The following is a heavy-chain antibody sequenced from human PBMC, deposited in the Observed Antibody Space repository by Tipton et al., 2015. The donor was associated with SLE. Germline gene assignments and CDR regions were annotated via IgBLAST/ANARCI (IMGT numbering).Heavy chain of an antibody. J-gene: IGHJ4*02. CDR1: GFNFRDYY. D-gene: IGHD1-14*01. Sequence: SLRLSCTASGFNFRDYYMTWIRQAPGKGLEWIAYISRGGNTIYYADSVKGRFTISRDNTKNSLSLQMSSLRGEDTAVYYCARTTLSLYFDSWGQGTLLIVSS. CDR2: ISRGGNTI. CDR3: ARTTLSLYFDS. V-gene: IGHV3-11*01.